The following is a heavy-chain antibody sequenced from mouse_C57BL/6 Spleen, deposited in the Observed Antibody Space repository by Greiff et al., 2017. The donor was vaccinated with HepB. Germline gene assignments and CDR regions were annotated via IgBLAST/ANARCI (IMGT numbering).Heavy chain of an antibody. J-gene: IGHJ2*01. CDR2: IHPNSGST. CDR1: GYTFTSYW. D-gene: IGHD1-1*01. CDR3: ARWDYYGSSKGGFDY. Sequence: QVQLQQSGAELVKPGASVKLSCKASGYTFTSYWMHWVKQRPGQGLEWIGMIHPNSGSTNYNEKFKSKATLTVDKSSSTAYMQLSSLTSEDSAVYYCARWDYYGSSKGGFDYWGQGTTLTVSS. V-gene: IGHV1-64*01.